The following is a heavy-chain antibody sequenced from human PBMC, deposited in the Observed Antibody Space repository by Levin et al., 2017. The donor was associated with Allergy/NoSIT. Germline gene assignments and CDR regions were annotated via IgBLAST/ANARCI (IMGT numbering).Heavy chain of an antibody. CDR3: ARDGRGVSGRPPFDY. D-gene: IGHD2-8*01. Sequence: SQTLSLPCTVSGGSISSYYWSWLRQPPGKGPEWIGYIYYSGSTNYNPSLQSRVTISIDTSKNQFSLKLRSVTAADTAVYYCARDGRGVSGRPPFDYWGQGTLVTVSS. CDR2: IYYSGST. CDR1: GGSISSYY. J-gene: IGHJ4*02. V-gene: IGHV4-59*01.